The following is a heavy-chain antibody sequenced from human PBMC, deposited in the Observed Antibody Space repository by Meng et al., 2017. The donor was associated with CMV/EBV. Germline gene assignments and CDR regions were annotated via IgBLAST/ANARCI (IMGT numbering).Heavy chain of an antibody. CDR2: IYHSGST. CDR1: GYSISSGYY. Sequence: SETLSLTCTVSGYSISSGYYWGWIRQPPGKGLEWIGSIYHSGSTYYNPSLKSRVTISVDTSKNQFSLKLSSVTAADTTVYYCARADFWSGPTHHFFGYWVQGTLVTVSS. CDR3: ARADFWSGPTHHFFGY. D-gene: IGHD3-3*01. V-gene: IGHV4-38-2*02. J-gene: IGHJ4*02.